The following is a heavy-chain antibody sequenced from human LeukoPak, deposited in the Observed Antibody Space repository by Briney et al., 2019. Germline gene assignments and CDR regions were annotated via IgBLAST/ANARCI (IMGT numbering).Heavy chain of an antibody. CDR3: ARGPQSPVSCYFDF. J-gene: IGHJ4*02. D-gene: IGHD6-6*01. CDR1: GFTFSSYD. Sequence: GGSLRLSCAASGFTFSSYDINWVRQAPGKGLEWVSYISSSGNTIYYADSVKGRFTISRDNAKNSLYLQMNSLRAEDTAVYHCARGPQSPVSCYFDFWGQGTLVTVSS. CDR2: ISSSGNTI. V-gene: IGHV3-48*03.